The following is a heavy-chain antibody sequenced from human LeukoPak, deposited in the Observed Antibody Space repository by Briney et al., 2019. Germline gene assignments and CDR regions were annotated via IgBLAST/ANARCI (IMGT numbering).Heavy chain of an antibody. V-gene: IGHV3-23*01. Sequence: PGGSLRLSCAASGFTFSSYAMSWVRQAPGKGLEWVSAISGSGGSIYYADSVKGRFTISRDNSKNTLYLQMNSLRAEDTAVYYCAKASITFGGVIVTPLDYWGQGTLVTVSS. CDR3: AKASITFGGVIVTPLDY. J-gene: IGHJ4*02. D-gene: IGHD3-16*02. CDR1: GFTFSSYA. CDR2: ISGSGGSI.